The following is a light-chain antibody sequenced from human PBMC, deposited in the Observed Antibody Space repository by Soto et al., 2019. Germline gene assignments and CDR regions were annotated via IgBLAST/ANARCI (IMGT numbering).Light chain of an antibody. Sequence: LTQPASVSGSPGQSITISCTGTSGDVGGYNYVSWYQQHPGKAPKLMIYEVSNRPSGVSNRFSGSKSGNTASLTISGLQAEDEADYYCSSYTSSSTYVFGTGTKVTVL. CDR3: SSYTSSSTYV. J-gene: IGLJ1*01. V-gene: IGLV2-14*01. CDR2: EVS. CDR1: SGDVGGYNY.